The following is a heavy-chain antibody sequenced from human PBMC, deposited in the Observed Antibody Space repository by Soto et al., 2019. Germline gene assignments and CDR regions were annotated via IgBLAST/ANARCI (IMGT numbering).Heavy chain of an antibody. J-gene: IGHJ6*03. V-gene: IGHV3-23*01. Sequence: EVQLLESGGGLVQPGGSLRLSCAASGFTFSSYAMSWVRQAPGKGLEWVSAISGSGGSTYYADSVKGRFTISRDNYTNKLYLQMNSLRAEDTAVYYCAKDQHYDFWSGPTYYYYYYMDVWGKGTTVTVSS. CDR1: GFTFSSYA. CDR3: AKDQHYDFWSGPTYYYYYYMDV. CDR2: ISGSGGST. D-gene: IGHD3-3*01.